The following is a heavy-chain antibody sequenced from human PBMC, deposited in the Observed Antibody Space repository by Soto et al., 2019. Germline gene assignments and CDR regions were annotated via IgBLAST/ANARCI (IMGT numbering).Heavy chain of an antibody. Sequence: SETLSLTCTVSRGSINNSYRTWIRHPPGKRLEWIGYIHYTGTTNHNPSLRGRVTMSVDTSNNQFSLKLSSVTAADTAVYSCVRRAEPGAF. CDR2: IHYTGTT. CDR3: VRRAEPGAF. D-gene: IGHD1-1*01. CDR1: RGSINNSY. J-gene: IGHJ3*01. V-gene: IGHV4-59*08.